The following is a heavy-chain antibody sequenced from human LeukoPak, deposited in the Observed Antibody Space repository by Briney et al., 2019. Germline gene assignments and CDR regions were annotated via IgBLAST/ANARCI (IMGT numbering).Heavy chain of an antibody. D-gene: IGHD3-3*01. CDR3: ARDSDDSPY. J-gene: IGHJ4*02. CDR2: IIPILGIA. CDR1: GYTFTGYY. Sequence: SVKVSCKASGYTFTGYYMHWVRQAPGQGLEWMGRIIPILGIANYAQKFQGRVTITADKSTGTAYMELSSLRSEDTAVYYCARDSDDSPYWGQGTLVTVSS. V-gene: IGHV1-69*04.